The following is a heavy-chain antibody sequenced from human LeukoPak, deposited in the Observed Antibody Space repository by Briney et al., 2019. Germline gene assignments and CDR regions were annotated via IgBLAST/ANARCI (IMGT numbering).Heavy chain of an antibody. CDR1: GFTFSSHA. CDR2: ISINGVNT. D-gene: IGHD1-26*01. Sequence: GGSLRLSCAASGFTFSSHAMHWVRQAPGKGPEYVSTISINGVNTYYADSVKGRFTISRDNSKDTLFLQMGSPRIEDTAVYYCARDLDGSYNFDYWGPGTLVTVSS. V-gene: IGHV3-64*02. J-gene: IGHJ4*02. CDR3: ARDLDGSYNFDY.